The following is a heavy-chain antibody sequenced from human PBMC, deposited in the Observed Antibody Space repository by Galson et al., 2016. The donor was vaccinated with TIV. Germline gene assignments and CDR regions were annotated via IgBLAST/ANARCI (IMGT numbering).Heavy chain of an antibody. J-gene: IGHJ4*02. D-gene: IGHD2-21*01. V-gene: IGHV3-23*01. Sequence: SLRLSCAASGFTFGSYALSWVRLAPGKGLEWVSSISGSGGNTYYANSVKGRFTISRDNSKDMLYLQMSSLRAEDTAVYYCAKGSPRRVNAPDYWGQGTLVTVSS. CDR3: AKGSPRRVNAPDY. CDR2: ISGSGGNT. CDR1: GFTFGSYA.